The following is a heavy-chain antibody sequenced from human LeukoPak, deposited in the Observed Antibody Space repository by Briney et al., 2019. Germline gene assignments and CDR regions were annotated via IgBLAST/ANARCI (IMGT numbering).Heavy chain of an antibody. CDR1: GFTFSSYG. Sequence: PGGSLRLSCVASGFTFSSYGMDWVRQAPGKGLEWVAFIRYDGSNKYYADSVKGRFTISRDNSKNTLFLQMNSLRAEDTAVYYCAKDGRQWELPSFFDYWGQGTLVTVSS. V-gene: IGHV3-30*02. CDR3: AKDGRQWELPSFFDY. J-gene: IGHJ4*02. CDR2: IRYDGSNK. D-gene: IGHD1-26*01.